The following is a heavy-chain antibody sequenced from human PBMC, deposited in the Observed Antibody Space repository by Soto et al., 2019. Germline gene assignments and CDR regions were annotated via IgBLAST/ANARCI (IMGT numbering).Heavy chain of an antibody. CDR1: GYIFTNHY. CDR3: ARADYYDSSGFYYDC. CDR2: INPSGGST. Sequence: ASVKVSCKASGYIFTNHYIHWVRQAPGQGLEWMGIINPSGGSTNYLQKYQGRITMTRDTSTSTVYMELSSLRSEDTAVYFCARADYYDSSGFYYDCWGQGSLVTVSS. J-gene: IGHJ4*02. V-gene: IGHV1-46*01. D-gene: IGHD3-22*01.